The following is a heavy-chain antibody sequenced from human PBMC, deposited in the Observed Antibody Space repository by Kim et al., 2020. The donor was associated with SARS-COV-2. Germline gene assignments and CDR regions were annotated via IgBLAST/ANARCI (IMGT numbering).Heavy chain of an antibody. V-gene: IGHV3-30*02. J-gene: IGHJ2*01. CDR3: AKWGNYYDSSGPSYWYFDL. Sequence: GRFTISRDNSKNTLYLQMNSLRAEDTAVYYCAKWGNYYDSSGPSYWYFDLWGRGTLVTVSS. D-gene: IGHD3-22*01.